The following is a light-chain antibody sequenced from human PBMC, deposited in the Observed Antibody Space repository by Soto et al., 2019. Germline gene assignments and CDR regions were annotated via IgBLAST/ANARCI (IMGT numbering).Light chain of an antibody. CDR1: QSVRNN. V-gene: IGKV3-15*01. Sequence: EIWMTQSPDTLSVSPGERATLSCRASQSVRNNLAWYQQKPGQAPRLLIYGASTRATGIPARFSGSGSGTEFTLTISRLQSEDLALYYCQHYNNWPPAWTFGQGTKVEI. CDR3: QHYNNWPPAWT. J-gene: IGKJ1*01. CDR2: GAS.